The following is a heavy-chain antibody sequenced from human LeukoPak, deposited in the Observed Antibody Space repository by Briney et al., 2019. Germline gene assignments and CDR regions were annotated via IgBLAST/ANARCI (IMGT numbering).Heavy chain of an antibody. Sequence: SETLSLTCTVSGGSISSSSYYWGWIRQPPGKGLEWIGSIYYSGSTYYNPSLKSRVTISVDTSKNQFSLKLSSVTAADTAVYYCARGPGLPHPPVYFDYWGQGTLVTVSS. J-gene: IGHJ4*02. CDR1: GGSISSSSYY. V-gene: IGHV4-39*07. CDR3: ARGPGLPHPPVYFDY. CDR2: IYYSGST.